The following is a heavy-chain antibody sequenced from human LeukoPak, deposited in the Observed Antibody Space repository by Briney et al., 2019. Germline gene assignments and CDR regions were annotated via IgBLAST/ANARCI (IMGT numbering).Heavy chain of an antibody. J-gene: IGHJ1*01. CDR1: GYTFTSYY. CDR3: ARDFGYNPTNEYFQH. D-gene: IGHD1-14*01. CDR2: INPSGGST. Sequence: ASVTVSCKASGYTFTSYYMHWVRQAPGQGLEWMGIINPSGGSTSYAQKFQGRVTMTRDTSTSTVYMELSSLRSEYTAVYYCARDFGYNPTNEYFQHWGQGTLVTVSS. V-gene: IGHV1-46*01.